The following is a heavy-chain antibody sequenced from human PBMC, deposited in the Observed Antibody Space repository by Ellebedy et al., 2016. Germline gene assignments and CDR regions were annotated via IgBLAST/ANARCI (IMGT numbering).Heavy chain of an antibody. J-gene: IGHJ4*02. CDR3: VRQLGYCSEGNCYFDY. CDR1: GFTFSAYW. V-gene: IGHV3-23*01. CDR2: VSSSGGDT. Sequence: GESLKISXAASGFTFSAYWMSWVRQAPGEGLEWVSAVSSSGGDTFYADSVKGRLTISRDNSKDMLYLQMNSLRAEDTAIYFCVRQLGYCSEGNCYFDYWGQGTLVTVSS. D-gene: IGHD2-15*01.